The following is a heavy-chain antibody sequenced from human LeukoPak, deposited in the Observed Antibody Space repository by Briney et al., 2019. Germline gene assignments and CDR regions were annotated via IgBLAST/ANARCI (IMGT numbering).Heavy chain of an antibody. CDR2: IYYSGST. Sequence: SETLSLTCTVSGGSISSYYWSWIRQPPGKGLEWIGYIYYSGSTNYNPSLKSRVTISVDTSKNQFSLKLSSVTAADTAVYYCARGSSGWSNWFDPWGQGTLVTVSS. CDR3: ARGSSGWSNWFDP. J-gene: IGHJ5*02. V-gene: IGHV4-59*01. D-gene: IGHD6-19*01. CDR1: GGSISSYY.